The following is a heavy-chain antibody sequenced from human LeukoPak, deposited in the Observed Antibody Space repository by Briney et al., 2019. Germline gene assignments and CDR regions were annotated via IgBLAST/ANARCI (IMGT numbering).Heavy chain of an antibody. D-gene: IGHD2-15*01. CDR3: AKFSEYCSGGSCFDAFDI. Sequence: SGGSLRLSCAASGFTLRSYCMHWVRPAPGKGLEWGGFLRYDGSNKYYADSVKGRFTISRDNSKNTLYLQMNSLRAEDTAVYYCAKFSEYCSGGSCFDAFDIWGQGTMVTVSS. J-gene: IGHJ3*02. V-gene: IGHV3-30*02. CDR2: LRYDGSNK. CDR1: GFTLRSYC.